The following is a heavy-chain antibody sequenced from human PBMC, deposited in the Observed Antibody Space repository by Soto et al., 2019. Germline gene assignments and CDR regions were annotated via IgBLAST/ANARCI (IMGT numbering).Heavy chain of an antibody. V-gene: IGHV1-69*12. CDR1: GGTFSNYA. CDR2: IVPIFGTT. D-gene: IGHD6-19*01. Sequence: QVQLVQSGAEVKKPGSSVKVSCKVSGGTFSNYAIDWVRLATGHGLEWMGGIVPIFGTTYYTHKFQGRATIIADDSTTTAYLEMSSLRSEDTAIYYCARVEAVAGLYNYHGLDVWGQGTAVTVSS. J-gene: IGHJ6*02. CDR3: ARVEAVAGLYNYHGLDV.